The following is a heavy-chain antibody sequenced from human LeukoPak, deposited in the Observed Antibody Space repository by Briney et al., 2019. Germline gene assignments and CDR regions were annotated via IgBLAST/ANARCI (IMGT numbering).Heavy chain of an antibody. V-gene: IGHV1-2*02. CDR2: INPNSGGT. D-gene: IGHD6-19*01. CDR3: ARGQQWLATGYFDY. J-gene: IGHJ4*02. Sequence: GASVKVSCKASGYTFSGYYMHWVRQAPGQGLEWMGWINPNSGGTNYAQKFQGRVTMTRDTSISTAYMELSRLRSDDTAVYYCARGQQWLATGYFDYWGQGTLVTVS. CDR1: GYTFSGYY.